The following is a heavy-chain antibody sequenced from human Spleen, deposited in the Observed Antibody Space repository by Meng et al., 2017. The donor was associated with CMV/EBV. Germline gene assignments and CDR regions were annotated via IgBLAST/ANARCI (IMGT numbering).Heavy chain of an antibody. Sequence: ASVKVSCKASGYTFTGYYMHWVRQAPGQGLEWMGWINPNSVGTNYAQKFQGRVTMTRDTSISTAYMELSRLRSDDTAVYYCARYCSSTSCPHNWFDPWGQGTLVTVSS. CDR3: ARYCSSTSCPHNWFDP. CDR1: GYTFTGYY. CDR2: INPNSVGT. J-gene: IGHJ5*02. D-gene: IGHD2-2*01. V-gene: IGHV1-2*02.